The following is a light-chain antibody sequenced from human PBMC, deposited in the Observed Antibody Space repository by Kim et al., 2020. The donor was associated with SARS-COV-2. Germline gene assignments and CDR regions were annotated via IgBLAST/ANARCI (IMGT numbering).Light chain of an antibody. Sequence: GDRVTISCRASQGISSSLAWYQQKPGKAPNLLIYGASTLQSGVPSRFSGSRSGTDFTLTISSLQPEDVATYYCQQYDSAPRTFGQGTKVDIK. CDR3: QQYDSAPRT. J-gene: IGKJ1*01. V-gene: IGKV1-27*01. CDR2: GAS. CDR1: QGISSS.